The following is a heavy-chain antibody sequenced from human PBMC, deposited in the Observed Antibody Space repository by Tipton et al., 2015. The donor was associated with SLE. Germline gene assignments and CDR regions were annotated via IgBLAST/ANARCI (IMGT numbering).Heavy chain of an antibody. D-gene: IGHD6-19*01. CDR3: ARLIAVSNTVDWFDP. CDR1: GGSISSDY. CDR2: VYYSGST. V-gene: IGHV4-59*08. J-gene: IGHJ5*02. Sequence: TLSLTCTVSGGSISSDYWSWIRQPPGKGLEWIGYVYYSGSTNYNPSLKSRVTMSVETSKSQFSLKLNSVDAADTAVYYCARLIAVSNTVDWFDPWGQGTLVTVSS.